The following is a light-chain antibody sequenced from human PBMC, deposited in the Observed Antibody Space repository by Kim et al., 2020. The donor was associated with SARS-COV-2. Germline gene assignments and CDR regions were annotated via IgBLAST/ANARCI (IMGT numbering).Light chain of an antibody. CDR3: QTWGTGIHV. V-gene: IGLV4-69*01. CDR2: LNSDGSH. Sequence: SVKITCTLSSGHSSYAIAWHQQQPEKGPRYLMKLNSDGSHSKGDGIPDRFSGSSSGAERYLTISSLQSEDEADYYCQTWGTGIHVFGTGTKVTVL. J-gene: IGLJ1*01. CDR1: SGHSSYA.